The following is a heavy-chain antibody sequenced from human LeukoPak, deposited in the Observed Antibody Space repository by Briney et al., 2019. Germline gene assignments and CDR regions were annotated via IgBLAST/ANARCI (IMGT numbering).Heavy chain of an antibody. V-gene: IGHV3-21*01. CDR1: GFTFSSYS. J-gene: IGHJ5*02. CDR3: VAAVAEGWFDP. Sequence: GGSLRLSCAASGFTFSSYSMNWVRQAPGKGLEWVSSISSSSSYIYYADSVKGRFTISRDNAKNSLYLQMNSLRAEDTAVYYCVAAVAEGWFDPWGQGTLVTVSS. D-gene: IGHD6-13*01. CDR2: ISSSSSYI.